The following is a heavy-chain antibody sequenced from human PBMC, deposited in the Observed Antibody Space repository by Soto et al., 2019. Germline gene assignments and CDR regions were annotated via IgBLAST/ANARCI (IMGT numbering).Heavy chain of an antibody. J-gene: IGHJ6*03. D-gene: IGHD6-6*01. V-gene: IGHV3-64*01. CDR2: ISSNGGST. CDR1: GFTFSSYA. Sequence: GGSLRLSCAASGFTFSSYAMHWVRQAPGKGLEYVSAISSNGGSTYYANSVKGRFTISRDNSKNTLYLQMGSLRAEDMAVYYCARAGIAARPGDEHYYYYMDVWGKGTTVTVSS. CDR3: ARAGIAARPGDEHYYYYMDV.